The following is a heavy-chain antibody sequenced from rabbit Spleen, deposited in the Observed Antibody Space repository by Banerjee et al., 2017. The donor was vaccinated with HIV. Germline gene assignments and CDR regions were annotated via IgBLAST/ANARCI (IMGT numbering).Heavy chain of an antibody. V-gene: IGHV1S40*01. D-gene: IGHD8-1*01. J-gene: IGHJ6*01. Sequence: QSLEESGGGLVQPEGSLALTCKASGFSFTYSDYMCWVRQPPGKGPEWIACIGAGVSYTTYYATWAKGRFTISKTSSTTVTLQMTSLTAADTATYFCARDSGTSFSSYGMDLWGPGTLVTVS. CDR1: GFSFTYSDY. CDR2: IGAGVSYTT. CDR3: ARDSGTSFSSYGMDL.